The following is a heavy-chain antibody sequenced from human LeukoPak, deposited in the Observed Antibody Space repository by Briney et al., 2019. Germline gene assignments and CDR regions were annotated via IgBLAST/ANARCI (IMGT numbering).Heavy chain of an antibody. CDR1: GGSISSSNW. CDR3: AREGWFGELRRRVFDY. CDR2: IYHSGST. Sequence: SGTLSLTCAVSGGSISSSNWWSWVRQPPGQGLEWIGEIYHSGSTNYNPSLKSRVTISVDTSKNQFSLKLSSVTAADTAVYYCAREGWFGELRRRVFDYWGQGTLITVSS. V-gene: IGHV4-4*02. J-gene: IGHJ4*02. D-gene: IGHD3-10*01.